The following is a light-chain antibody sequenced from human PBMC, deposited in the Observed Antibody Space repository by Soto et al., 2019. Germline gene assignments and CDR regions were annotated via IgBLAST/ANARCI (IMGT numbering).Light chain of an antibody. CDR1: QGIATD. CDR3: LQDYDWPRT. Sequence: AIQLTQSPSSLSASVGDTVTITCRASQGIATDLGWYQQKPGKAPELLIYGASGLRGGVPSRFSGSGSVRDFTLTISSLQPEDFATYYCLQDYDWPRTFGQGTKVDIK. J-gene: IGKJ1*01. CDR2: GAS. V-gene: IGKV1-6*01.